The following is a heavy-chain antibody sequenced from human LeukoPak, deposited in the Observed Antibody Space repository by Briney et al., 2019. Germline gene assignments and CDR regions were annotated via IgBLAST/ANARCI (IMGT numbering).Heavy chain of an antibody. CDR2: IYYSGST. V-gene: IGHV4-59*08. Sequence: SETLSLTCTVSGGSISSYYWSWIRQPPGKGLEWIGYIYYSGSTNYNPSLKSRVTISVDTSKNQFSLKLSSVTAADTAVYYCASLTTRYSGYEPYFDYWGQGTLVTVSS. D-gene: IGHD5-12*01. CDR1: GGSISSYY. J-gene: IGHJ4*02. CDR3: ASLTTRYSGYEPYFDY.